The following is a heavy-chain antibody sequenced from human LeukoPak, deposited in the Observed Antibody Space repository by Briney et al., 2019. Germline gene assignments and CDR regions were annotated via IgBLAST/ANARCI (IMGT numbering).Heavy chain of an antibody. J-gene: IGHJ5*02. CDR1: GGSISSYY. CDR2: IYYTGST. Sequence: SETLSLTCTVSGGSISSYYWSWIRQPPGKGLEWIGYIYYTGSTNYNPSLKSRVTISVDTSKNQFSLKLSSVTAADTAVYYCARSRNTIFESWFDPWGQGTLVTVSS. D-gene: IGHD3-3*01. V-gene: IGHV4-59*01. CDR3: ARSRNTIFESWFDP.